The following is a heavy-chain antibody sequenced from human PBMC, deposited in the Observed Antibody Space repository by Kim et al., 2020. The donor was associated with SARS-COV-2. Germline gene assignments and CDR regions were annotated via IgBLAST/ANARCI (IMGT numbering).Heavy chain of an antibody. Sequence: SETLSLTCTVSGGSISSYYWSWIRQPPGKGLEWIGYIYYSGSTNYNPSLKSRVTISVDTSKNQFSLKLSSVTAADTAVYYCARDSRGWSNSGYYYYGMDVWGQGTTVTVSS. CDR1: GGSISSYY. CDR2: IYYSGST. CDR3: ARDSRGWSNSGYYYYGMDV. J-gene: IGHJ6*02. V-gene: IGHV4-59*01. D-gene: IGHD6-19*01.